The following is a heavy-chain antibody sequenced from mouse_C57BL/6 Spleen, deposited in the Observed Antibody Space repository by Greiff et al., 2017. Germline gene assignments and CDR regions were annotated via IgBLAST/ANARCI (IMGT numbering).Heavy chain of an antibody. Sequence: QVQLKQPGAELVKPGASVKMSCKASGYTFTSYWITWVKQRPGQGLEWIGDIYPGSGSTNYNEKFKSKATLTVDTSSSTAYLQLSSLTSEDSAVYYCARNKITTVVATDAMDYWGQGTSVTVSS. CDR1: GYTFTSYW. CDR3: ARNKITTVVATDAMDY. V-gene: IGHV1-55*01. D-gene: IGHD1-1*01. CDR2: IYPGSGST. J-gene: IGHJ4*01.